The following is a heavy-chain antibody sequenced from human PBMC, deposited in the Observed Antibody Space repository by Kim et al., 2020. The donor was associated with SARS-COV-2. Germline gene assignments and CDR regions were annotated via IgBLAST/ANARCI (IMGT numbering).Heavy chain of an antibody. CDR1: EVAIRSTSNY. CDR3: AREGGNPSTPRKVAGMDV. CDR2: IYEIATY. J-gene: IGHJ6*02. V-gene: IGHV4-39*07. Sequence: SATLSLTCTVSEVAIRSTSNYSGWLGQGPGQVRAWIGSIYEIATYDANQVLKSRVTISVHTSKNQFSLKLSSVTAADTAVYYCAREGGNPSTPRKVAGMDVWGQGNTVTVSS. D-gene: IGHD2-15*01.